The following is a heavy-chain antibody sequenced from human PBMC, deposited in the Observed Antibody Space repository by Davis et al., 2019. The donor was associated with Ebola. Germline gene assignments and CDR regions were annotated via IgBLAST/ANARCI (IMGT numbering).Heavy chain of an antibody. Sequence: GESLKISCAASGFTFSSYSMNWVRQAPGKGLEWVSSISSSSSYIYYADSVKGRFTISRDNAKNSLYLQMNSLRAEDTAVYYCARSKLSRYSYGYDYYYYYGMDVWGQGTTVTVSS. CDR1: GFTFSSYS. D-gene: IGHD5-18*01. V-gene: IGHV3-21*01. CDR2: ISSSSSYI. CDR3: ARSKLSRYSYGYDYYYYYGMDV. J-gene: IGHJ6*02.